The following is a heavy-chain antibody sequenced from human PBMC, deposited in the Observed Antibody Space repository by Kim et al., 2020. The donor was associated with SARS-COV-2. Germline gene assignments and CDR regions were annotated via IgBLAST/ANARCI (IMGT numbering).Heavy chain of an antibody. CDR1: GFTFDDYA. CDR3: AKGTTSSFSSSSDY. D-gene: IGHD6-6*01. CDR2: ISWNSGSI. J-gene: IGHJ4*02. V-gene: IGHV3-9*01. Sequence: GGSLRLSCAASGFTFDDYAMHWVRQAPGKGLEWVSGISWNSGSIGYADSVKGRFTISRDNAKNSLYLQMNSLRAEDTALYYCAKGTTSSFSSSSDYWGQGTLVTVSS.